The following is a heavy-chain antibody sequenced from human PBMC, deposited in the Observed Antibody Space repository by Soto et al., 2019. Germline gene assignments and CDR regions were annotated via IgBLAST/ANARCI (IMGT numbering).Heavy chain of an antibody. Sequence: SETLSLTCGVYGGSFSDYYWSWIRQPPGKGLEWIGEITHSGNTNYNPSLKSRVTLSVDTSKNQFSLKLSSVTADDTAVYYCAKDPNGDYVGAFDSWGQGTLVTVSS. CDR3: AKDPNGDYVGAFDS. V-gene: IGHV4-34*01. CDR2: ITHSGNT. J-gene: IGHJ4*02. CDR1: GGSFSDYY. D-gene: IGHD4-17*01.